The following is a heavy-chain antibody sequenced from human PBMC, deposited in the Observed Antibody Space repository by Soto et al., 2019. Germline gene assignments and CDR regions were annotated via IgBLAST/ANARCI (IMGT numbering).Heavy chain of an antibody. V-gene: IGHV4-59*01. CDR3: ATAVPNDYVPNYYYGMDV. CDR1: GASISSYY. Sequence: SETLSLTCSVSGASISSYYWSWIRQPPGKGLEWIGYILYSGSTNYSPPLESRVTMSVDTSKNQVSLKLSSVTAADTAVYYCATAVPNDYVPNYYYGMDVWGQGTTVTVSS. J-gene: IGHJ6*02. CDR2: ILYSGST. D-gene: IGHD4-17*01.